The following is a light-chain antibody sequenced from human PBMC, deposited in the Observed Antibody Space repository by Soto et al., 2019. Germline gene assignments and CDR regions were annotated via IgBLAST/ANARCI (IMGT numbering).Light chain of an antibody. Sequence: TQSPSTLSGSVGDRVAIPCRASQTISSWLARYQQKPGKAPKLLIYKASTLKSGVPSRFSGSGSGTEFTLTISSLQPDDFATYYCQHYNSYSEAFCQGTKVDIK. J-gene: IGKJ1*01. CDR3: QHYNSYSEA. V-gene: IGKV1-5*03. CDR2: KAS. CDR1: QTISSW.